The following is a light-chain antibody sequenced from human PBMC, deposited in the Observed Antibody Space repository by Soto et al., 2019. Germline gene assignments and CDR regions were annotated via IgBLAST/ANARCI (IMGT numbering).Light chain of an antibody. CDR1: SSDVGNYDR. CDR3: GSYTTSTARFV. Sequence: QSVLTQPPSVSGSPGQSVTIPCTGTSSDVGNYDRVSWYHQAPGTAPKLMIYEVSNRPSGVPDRFSGSKSGNTASLSISGLQAEDEGAYYCGSYTTSTARFVFGTGTKVTVL. J-gene: IGLJ1*01. V-gene: IGLV2-18*02. CDR2: EVS.